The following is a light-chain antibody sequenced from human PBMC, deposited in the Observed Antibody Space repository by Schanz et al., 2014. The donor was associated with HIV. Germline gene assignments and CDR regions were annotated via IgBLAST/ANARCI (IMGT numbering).Light chain of an antibody. V-gene: IGLV2-11*01. Sequence: QSALTQPRSVSGSPGQSVTISCTGTSSDVGSYNLVSWYQQHPGKAPKLMIYEVSKRPSGVPDRFSGSKSGTSASLAISGLRSEDEADYYCATWDDSLSDLRVFGAGTKLTVL. J-gene: IGLJ3*02. CDR1: SSDVGSYNL. CDR3: ATWDDSLSDLRV. CDR2: EVS.